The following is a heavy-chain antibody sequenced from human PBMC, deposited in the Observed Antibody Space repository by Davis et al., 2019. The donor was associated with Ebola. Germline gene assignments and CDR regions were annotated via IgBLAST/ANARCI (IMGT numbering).Heavy chain of an antibody. V-gene: IGHV4-34*01. CDR3: ARTTKTNIEDSGRGYNSFDS. Sequence: GSLRLSCAVYGGSFSDSFWSWIRQLPEKGLEWIGEISHHNGDTNYNPSLRSRVAMSVDSSKNQFSLKISSVTAEDTATYYCARTTKTNIEDSGRGYNSFDSWGQGVLVSVSS. CDR2: ISHHNGDT. CDR1: GGSFSDSF. J-gene: IGHJ5*01. D-gene: IGHD2/OR15-2a*01.